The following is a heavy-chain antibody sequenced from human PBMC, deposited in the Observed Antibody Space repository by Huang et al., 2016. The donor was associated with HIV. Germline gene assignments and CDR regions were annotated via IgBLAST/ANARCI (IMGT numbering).Heavy chain of an antibody. CDR1: GFTFSDNY. CDR3: TGALASDTGMDV. CDR2: SRNKVRSYTT. J-gene: IGHJ6*02. D-gene: IGHD6-19*01. V-gene: IGHV3-72*01. Sequence: EVQLVESGGGLVQPGGSLRLSCAASGFTFSDNYMDWVRQARGKGLEWVGRSRNKVRSYTTEYAASVKGRFTISRDDSETSLYLQMNSLRTEDSAVYYCTGALASDTGMDVWGQGTTVTVSS.